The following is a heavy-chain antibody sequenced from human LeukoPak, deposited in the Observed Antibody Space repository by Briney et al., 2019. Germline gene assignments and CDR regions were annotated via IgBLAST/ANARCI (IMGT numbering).Heavy chain of an antibody. Sequence: SETLSLTCTVSGGSISSYYWSWIRQPPGRGLDWIGYIYDSGSTNYNPSLKSRVTISVDTSKNQFSLRLSSVTAADTAVYYCARAGYSYGHFDYWGQGTLVTVSS. CDR3: ARAGYSYGHFDY. D-gene: IGHD5-18*01. J-gene: IGHJ4*02. V-gene: IGHV4-59*01. CDR2: IYDSGST. CDR1: GGSISSYY.